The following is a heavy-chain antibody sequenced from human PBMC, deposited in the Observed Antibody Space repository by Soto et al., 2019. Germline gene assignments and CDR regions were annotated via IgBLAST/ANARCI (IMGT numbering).Heavy chain of an antibody. V-gene: IGHV3-48*02. CDR1: GFSFSSYS. CDR2: ISSSKTYI. CDR3: VRDSGWAFDI. J-gene: IGHJ3*02. D-gene: IGHD6-19*01. Sequence: EVQLVESGGGLVQPRQSLRVSCAASGFSFSSYSMNWVRQAPGKGLEWISYISSSKTYIWYADSVKGRFTISRDNAKNSLSLQMNSLRDEDTAVYYCVRDSGWAFDIWGLGTMVTVSS.